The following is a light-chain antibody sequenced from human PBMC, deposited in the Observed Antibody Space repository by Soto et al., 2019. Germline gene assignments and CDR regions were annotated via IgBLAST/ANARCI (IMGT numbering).Light chain of an antibody. CDR1: QSVSATH. CDR2: GAS. CDR3: QQYNNWPLT. Sequence: IVLTQSPDTLSLSPGERATLSCRASQSVSATHLAWYQQKPGQAPRLLLYGASTRATGIPDRFSGSGSGTDFTLTISSLLSEDFAVYSCQQYNNWPLTFGGGTKVDIK. V-gene: IGKV3D-15*01. J-gene: IGKJ4*01.